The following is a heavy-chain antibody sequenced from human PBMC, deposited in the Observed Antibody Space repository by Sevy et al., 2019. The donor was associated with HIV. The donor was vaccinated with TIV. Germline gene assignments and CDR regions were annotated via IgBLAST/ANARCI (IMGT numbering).Heavy chain of an antibody. CDR3: ARDKLLPVMVTMVRGALSYYFDY. CDR2: IWYDGSSK. J-gene: IGHJ4*02. CDR1: GFTFSDYG. D-gene: IGHD3-10*01. Sequence: GSLRLSCAASGFTFSDYGMHWVRQSPGKGLEWVAVIWYDGSSKYYEDSVKGRLTISRDNSKKTVYLQMNSLRAEDTAVYYCARDKLLPVMVTMVRGALSYYFDYWGQGTLVTVSS. V-gene: IGHV3-33*01.